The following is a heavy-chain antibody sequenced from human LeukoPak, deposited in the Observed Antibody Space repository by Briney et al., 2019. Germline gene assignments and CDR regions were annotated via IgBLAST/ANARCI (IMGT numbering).Heavy chain of an antibody. Sequence: GGSLRLSCAASGFTFSSYAMSWVRQAPGKGLEWVSSISGSGDRTYYADSVKGRFTISRDNSKNTLYLQMNSLRAEDTAVYYCAKVLGPVARGYMDVWGKGTKVTVSS. CDR1: GFTFSSYA. V-gene: IGHV3-23*01. CDR3: AKVLGPVARGYMDV. J-gene: IGHJ6*03. D-gene: IGHD6-19*01. CDR2: ISGSGDRT.